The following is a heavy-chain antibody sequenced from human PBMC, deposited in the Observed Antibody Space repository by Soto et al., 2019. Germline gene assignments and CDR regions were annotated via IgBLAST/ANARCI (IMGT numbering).Heavy chain of an antibody. CDR3: ARGVVPAAVKGYYYYMDV. CDR1: GGSISSYY. CDR2: IYYSGST. J-gene: IGHJ6*03. D-gene: IGHD2-2*01. Sequence: SETLSLTCTVSGGSISSYYWSWIRQPPGKGLEWIGYIYYSGSTNYNPSLKSRVTISVDTSKNQFSLKLSSVTAADTAVYYCARGVVPAAVKGYYYYMDVWGKGTTVTVSS. V-gene: IGHV4-59*01.